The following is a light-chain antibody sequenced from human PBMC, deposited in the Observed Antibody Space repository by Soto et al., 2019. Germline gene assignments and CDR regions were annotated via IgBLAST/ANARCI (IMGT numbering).Light chain of an antibody. CDR2: DAS. J-gene: IGKJ1*01. CDR3: HQYADSPRT. CDR1: QSVGRNF. Sequence: EIVLTQSPDTLSLSPGERATLSCRASQSVGRNFIAWYQQKPGQSPRFVMYDASTRATDIPDRFSGSGSGTDFTLTNSRLEPEDSSGYYCHQYADSPRTFGQGTKVAIK. V-gene: IGKV3-20*01.